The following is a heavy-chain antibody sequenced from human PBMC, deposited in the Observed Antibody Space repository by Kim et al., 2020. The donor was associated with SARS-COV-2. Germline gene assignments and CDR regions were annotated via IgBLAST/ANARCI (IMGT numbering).Heavy chain of an antibody. D-gene: IGHD1-26*01. CDR1: GFTFGDYA. V-gene: IGHV3-9*01. CDR2: ITWNSDTI. CDR3: ATWAYTYFFDY. Sequence: GGSLRLSCAASGFTFGDYAIHWVRQAPGKGLEWVSGITWNSDTIDYADSVKGRFTISRDNAKNSLYLQMNSLRADDTALYYCATWAYTYFFDYWGQGTLV. J-gene: IGHJ4*02.